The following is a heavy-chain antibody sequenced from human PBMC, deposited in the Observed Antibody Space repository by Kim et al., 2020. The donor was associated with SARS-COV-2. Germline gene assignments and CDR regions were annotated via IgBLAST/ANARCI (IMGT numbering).Heavy chain of an antibody. CDR1: GFTFSSYG. J-gene: IGHJ5*02. D-gene: IGHD3-9*01. CDR2: IWYDGSNK. CDR3: ARDRTLLRYFDWLLAGWFDP. V-gene: IGHV3-33*01. Sequence: GGSLRLSCAASGFTFSSYGMHWVRQAPGKGLEWVAVIWYDGSNKYYADSVKGRFTISRDNSKNTLNLQMNSLRAEDTAVYYCARDRTLLRYFDWLLAGWFDPWGQGTLVTVSS.